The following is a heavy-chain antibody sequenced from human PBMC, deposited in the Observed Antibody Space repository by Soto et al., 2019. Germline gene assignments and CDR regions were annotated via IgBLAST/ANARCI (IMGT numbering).Heavy chain of an antibody. J-gene: IGHJ4*02. V-gene: IGHV4-39*01. Sequence: SETLSLTCTVSGGSISSSSYYWGWIRQPPGKGLEWIGSIYYSGSTYYNPSLKNRVTISVDTSKNQFSLKLSSVTAADTAVYYCARHSASVTTTYFEYWGQGTLVTVSS. CDR3: ARHSASVTTTYFEY. CDR2: IYYSGST. CDR1: GGSISSSSYY. D-gene: IGHD4-17*01.